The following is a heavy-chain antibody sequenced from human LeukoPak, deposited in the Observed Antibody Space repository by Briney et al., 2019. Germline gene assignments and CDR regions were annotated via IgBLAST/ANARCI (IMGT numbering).Heavy chain of an antibody. V-gene: IGHV3-11*05. J-gene: IGHJ4*02. D-gene: IGHD4-17*01. CDR3: ARGLTTVTSLASY. CDR2: ISRSSSDT. CDR1: GFTFSDYY. Sequence: GGSLRLSCAASGFTFSDYYMSWIRQAPGKGLEWVLYISRSSSDTNYADSVKGRFTISRDNAKNSLYLQMNSLRAEDTAVYYCARGLTTVTSLASYWGQGTLVTVSS.